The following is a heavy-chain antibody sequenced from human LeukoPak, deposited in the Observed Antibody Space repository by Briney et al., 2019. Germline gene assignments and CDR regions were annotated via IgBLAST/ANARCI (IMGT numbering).Heavy chain of an antibody. CDR2: IKSKTDGGTT. V-gene: IGHV3-15*05. J-gene: IGHJ3*02. CDR3: VGYCSGGNCPNAFDI. CDR1: GLTFSNAW. D-gene: IGHD2-15*01. Sequence: GGSLRLSCAASGLTFSNAWMSWVRQAPGKGLEWVGRIKSKTDGGTTDYAAPVKGRFTISRDDSKNTLYLQMNSLKTEDTAVYYCVGYCSGGNCPNAFDIWGQGTMVTVSS.